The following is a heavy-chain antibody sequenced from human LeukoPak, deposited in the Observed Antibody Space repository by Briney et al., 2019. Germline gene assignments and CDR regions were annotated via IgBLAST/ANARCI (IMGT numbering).Heavy chain of an antibody. CDR1: GGTFSSYA. D-gene: IGHD2-15*01. Sequence: ASVTVSCKASGGTFSSYAISWVRQAPGQGLEWMGRIIPVFGIANYAQKFQGRFTITASKSTSTAYMELSSLRSEDTAVYYCARARVVVAATDGMDVWGQGTTVTVSS. J-gene: IGHJ6*02. V-gene: IGHV1-69*04. CDR2: IIPVFGIA. CDR3: ARARVVVAATDGMDV.